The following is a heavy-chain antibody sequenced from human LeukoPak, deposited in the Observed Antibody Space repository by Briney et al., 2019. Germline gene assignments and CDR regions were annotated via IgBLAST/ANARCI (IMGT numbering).Heavy chain of an antibody. Sequence: GGSLRLSCAASGFTFSNYEMNWVRQAPGGGLEWVSAISGSGDTTFHADSVKGRFTTSRDNSKNTLSLQMSGLRVEDSAVYFCAKDTSAWWYHRAYMNVWGTGTTVTVSS. CDR3: AKDTSAWWYHRAYMNV. V-gene: IGHV3-23*01. CDR2: ISGSGDTT. CDR1: GFTFSNYE. D-gene: IGHD2-15*01. J-gene: IGHJ6*03.